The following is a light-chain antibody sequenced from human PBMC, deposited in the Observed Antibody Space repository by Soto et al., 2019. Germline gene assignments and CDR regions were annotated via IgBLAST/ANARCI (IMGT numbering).Light chain of an antibody. V-gene: IGLV2-14*01. CDR1: SSDVGRYKD. CDR3: SSYTSGGTQV. Sequence: QSALTQPASVSGSPGQSITISCTGTSSDVGRYKDVSWYQQHPDKAPKLMIYDVSNRPSWVSNRFSGSKSGNTASLTISGLQAEDEADYYCSSYTSGGTQVFGTGTKLTVL. CDR2: DVS. J-gene: IGLJ1*01.